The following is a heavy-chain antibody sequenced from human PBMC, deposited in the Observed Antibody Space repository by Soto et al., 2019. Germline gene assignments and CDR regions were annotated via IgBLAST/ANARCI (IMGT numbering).Heavy chain of an antibody. CDR1: GGTFSSYA. CDR2: IIPIFGTA. D-gene: IGHD6-19*01. CDR3: ASALGVGSSGWYDAFDI. J-gene: IGHJ3*02. V-gene: IGHV1-69*13. Sequence: SVKVSCKASGGTFSSYAISWVRQAPGQGLEWMGGIIPIFGTANYAQKFQGRVTITADESTSTAYMELSSLRSEDTAVYYCASALGVGSSGWYDAFDIWGQGTMVTVSS.